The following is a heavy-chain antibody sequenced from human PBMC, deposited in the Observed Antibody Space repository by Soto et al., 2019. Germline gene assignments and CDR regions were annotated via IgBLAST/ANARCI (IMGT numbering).Heavy chain of an antibody. Sequence: QVQLVQSGAEVKKPGSSVKVSCKASGGTFSSHVFNWVRQAPGQGLEWMGGIMPIIGTANSAQKFQGRGTITADEATSTAYMELSSLRAEDTAVYYCARDLEFRDGNISHLDYWGQVNLVTVSS. D-gene: IGHD3-10*01. J-gene: IGHJ4*02. CDR1: GGTFSSHV. CDR2: IMPIIGTA. CDR3: ARDLEFRDGNISHLDY. V-gene: IGHV1-69*01.